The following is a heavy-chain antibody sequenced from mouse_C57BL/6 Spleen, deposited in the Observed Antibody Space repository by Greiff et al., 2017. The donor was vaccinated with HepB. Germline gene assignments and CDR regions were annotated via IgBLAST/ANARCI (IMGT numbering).Heavy chain of an antibody. CDR1: GFSLTSYG. CDR3: AKSDLLYYLDD. Sequence: QVQLKQSGPGLVQPSQSLSITCTVSGFSLTSYGIHWVRQPPGKGLEWLGVIWSGGSTDYNAAFISRLSISKDNSKSQVFFKMNSLQADDTAIYYCAKSDLLYYLDDWGKGTTLTVSA. V-gene: IGHV2-4*01. J-gene: IGHJ2*01. CDR2: IWSGGST.